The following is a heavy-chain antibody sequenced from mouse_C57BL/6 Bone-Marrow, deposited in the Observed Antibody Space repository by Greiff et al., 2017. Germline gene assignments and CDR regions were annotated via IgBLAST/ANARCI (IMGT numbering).Heavy chain of an antibody. V-gene: IGHV1-55*01. J-gene: IGHJ1*03. D-gene: IGHD1-1*01. CDR2: IYPGSGST. CDR1: GYTFTSYW. Sequence: QVQLQQPGAELVKPGASVKMSCKASGYTFTSYWITWVKQRTGQGLEWIGDIYPGSGSTNYNEKFKSKATLTVDTSSSTAYMQLSSLTSEDSAVYYCARSPYYYGSSWYFDVWGTGTTVTVSS. CDR3: ARSPYYYGSSWYFDV.